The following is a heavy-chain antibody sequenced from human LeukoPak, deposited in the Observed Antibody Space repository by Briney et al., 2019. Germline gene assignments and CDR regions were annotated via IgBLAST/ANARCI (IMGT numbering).Heavy chain of an antibody. V-gene: IGHV3-21*01. Sequence: SWSRQAPGKGLEWVSSISSSSSYIYYADSVKGRFTISRDNAKNSLYLQMNSLRAEDTAVYYCASSGITIFGVVSYYMDVWGKGTTVTVSS. J-gene: IGHJ6*03. CDR2: ISSSSSYI. D-gene: IGHD3-3*01. CDR3: ASSGITIFGVVSYYMDV.